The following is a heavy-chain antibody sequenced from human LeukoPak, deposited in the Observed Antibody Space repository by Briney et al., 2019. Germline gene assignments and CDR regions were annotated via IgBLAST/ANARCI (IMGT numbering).Heavy chain of an antibody. V-gene: IGHV3-48*03. J-gene: IGHJ4*02. CDR2: ISESGSTT. Sequence: VGSLRLSCAASGFTFSNYELHWVRQAPGKGLEWVSYISESGSTTYYADSVKGRFTNSRDNAKNSLYLQMNSLRAEDTALYYCARDLYGDYAYDYWGQGTLVTVFS. CDR3: ARDLYGDYAYDY. D-gene: IGHD4-17*01. CDR1: GFTFSNYE.